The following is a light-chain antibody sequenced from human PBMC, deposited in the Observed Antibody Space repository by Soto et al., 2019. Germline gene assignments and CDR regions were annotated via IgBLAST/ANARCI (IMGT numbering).Light chain of an antibody. CDR2: GAS. J-gene: IGKJ1*01. V-gene: IGKV3-20*01. CDR3: QQYGSSPWT. Sequence: EIVLTQSPGTLSVSPVERATLSCMASQSVSSNLAWYQQKPGQAPRLLIYGASSRATGIPDRFSGSGSGTDFTLTISRLEPEDFAVYYCQQYGSSPWTFGQGTKVDNK. CDR1: QSVSSN.